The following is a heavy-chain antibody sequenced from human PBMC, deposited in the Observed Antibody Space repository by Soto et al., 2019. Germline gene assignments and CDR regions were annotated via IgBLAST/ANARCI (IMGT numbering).Heavy chain of an antibody. CDR1: GFTFSSYA. CDR3: ARVVRYFDTPYGMDV. D-gene: IGHD3-9*01. CDR2: IGGSGGNT. V-gene: IGHV3-23*01. J-gene: IGHJ6*02. Sequence: EVRLLESGEGLVQPGGSLKLSCAASGFTFSSYAMSWVRQAPGKGLEWVSSIGGSGGNTYYADSVKGRFTISRDNSKNRLFLQMNRLRAEDTAEYYCARVVRYFDTPYGMDVWGHGTTVTVSS.